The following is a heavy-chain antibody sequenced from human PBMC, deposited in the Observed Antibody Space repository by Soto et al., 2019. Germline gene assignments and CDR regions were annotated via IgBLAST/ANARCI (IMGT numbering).Heavy chain of an antibody. CDR3: AKELGKAATEPFDP. D-gene: IGHD6-13*01. J-gene: IGHJ5*02. V-gene: IGHV3-23*01. CDR1: GFTFSSYA. CDR2: ITDSGFST. Sequence: EVQLLESGRGYVQRGGSLRLSCAASGFTFSSYAMSWVRQAPRKGLEWVSAITDSGFSTFYSDSVKGRFTISRDNSKNTLFLQMNSLRVEDTAVYYCAKELGKAATEPFDPWGQGTLVTVSS.